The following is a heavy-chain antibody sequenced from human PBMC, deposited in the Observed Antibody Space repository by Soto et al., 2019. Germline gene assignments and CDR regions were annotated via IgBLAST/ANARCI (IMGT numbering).Heavy chain of an antibody. V-gene: IGHV3-74*01. CDR1: GFTFSSYW. J-gene: IGHJ4*01. Sequence: EVQLVESGGGLVQPGGSLRVSCAASGFTFSSYWMHWVRQAPGKGLVWVSRINSDGSSTSYADSVKGRFTISRDNAKNTLYLQMNSLRAEDTAIYYCARRGAVAGLHYGGHGTVFTVSS. CDR3: ARRGAVAGLHY. CDR2: INSDGSST. D-gene: IGHD6-19*01.